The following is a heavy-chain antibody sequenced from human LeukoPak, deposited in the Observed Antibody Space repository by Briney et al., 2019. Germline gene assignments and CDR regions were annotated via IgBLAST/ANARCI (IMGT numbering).Heavy chain of an antibody. CDR1: GGSISSSNW. J-gene: IGHJ6*02. Sequence: SGTLSLTCAVSGGSISSSNWWSWVRQPPGKGLEWIGEIYHSGSTNYNPSLKSRVTISVDKSKNQFSLKLSSVTAADTAVYYCARVPLLYSSGWYTHYYYGMDVWGQGTTVTVSS. V-gene: IGHV4-4*02. D-gene: IGHD6-19*01. CDR2: IYHSGST. CDR3: ARVPLLYSSGWYTHYYYGMDV.